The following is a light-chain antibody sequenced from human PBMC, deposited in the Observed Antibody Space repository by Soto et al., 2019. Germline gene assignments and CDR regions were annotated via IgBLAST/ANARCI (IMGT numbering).Light chain of an antibody. CDR3: SSYRSRSTLLYV. CDR1: SSDVGGYNY. CDR2: DVS. J-gene: IGLJ1*01. Sequence: QSALTQPASVSGSPGQSITISCTGTSSDVGGYNYVSWYQQHPGKAPKLMIYDVSNRPSGVSNRCSGSKSGNTASLTISGLQAEDEADYYCSSYRSRSTLLYVFGTGTKLTVL. V-gene: IGLV2-14*01.